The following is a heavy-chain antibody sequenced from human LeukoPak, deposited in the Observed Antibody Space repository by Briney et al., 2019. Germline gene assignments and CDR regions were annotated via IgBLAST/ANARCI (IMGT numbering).Heavy chain of an antibody. CDR1: GGSFSGYY. Sequence: SETLSLTCAVYGGSFSGYYWSWIRQPPGKGLEWIGEINHSGRTNYNPSLKSRVTISVDTSNNQFSLKLSSVTAADTAVYYCASGVVPAIRGGWFDPWGQGTLVTVSS. J-gene: IGHJ5*02. V-gene: IGHV4-34*01. CDR2: INHSGRT. D-gene: IGHD2-2*01. CDR3: ASGVVPAIRGGWFDP.